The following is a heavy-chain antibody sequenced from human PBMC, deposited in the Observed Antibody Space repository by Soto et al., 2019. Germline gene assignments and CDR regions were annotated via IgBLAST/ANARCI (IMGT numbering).Heavy chain of an antibody. V-gene: IGHV4-4*02. J-gene: IGHJ4*02. CDR1: GASITNSAW. CDR2: VYQSEY. CDR3: ARGRGGDGGIGY. Sequence: QVQLQESGPGLVKPSGTLYLTCTVSGASITNSAWWSWVRQTPEKGLEWIWAVYQSEYNKQSPLGSRVSMSVDASRNQFSLRLSSVTAADTAVYYCARGRGGDGGIGYWGQGTLVTVSS. D-gene: IGHD4-17*01.